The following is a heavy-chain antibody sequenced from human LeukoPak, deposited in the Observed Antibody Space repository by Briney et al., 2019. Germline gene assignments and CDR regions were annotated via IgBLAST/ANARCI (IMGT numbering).Heavy chain of an antibody. V-gene: IGHV4-28*05. D-gene: IGHD1-26*01. Sequence: SDTLSLTCAVSGDSISRSDWWAWIRQPPGKGLEWLGNIYYSGRIYHNPSLQTRVIMSVDSSKNQFSLRLGSVTAVDTAVYCCAKTRSGTYYGDSFDIWGQGILVTVSS. CDR2: IYYSGRI. CDR1: GDSISRSDW. CDR3: AKTRSGTYYGDSFDI. J-gene: IGHJ3*02.